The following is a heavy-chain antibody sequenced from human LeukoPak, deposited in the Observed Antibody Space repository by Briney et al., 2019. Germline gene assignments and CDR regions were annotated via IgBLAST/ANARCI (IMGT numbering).Heavy chain of an antibody. CDR3: AKVEMSTSPGGIDY. V-gene: IGHV3-30*02. D-gene: IGHD5-24*01. CDR1: GFTFSNFG. Sequence: GGSLRLSWAASGFTFSNFGMHWVRRAPGKGLEWVTFIRYDGTNKYYADSVKGRFTISRDNSKNTLYLQMNSLRVEDTAIYYCAKVEMSTSPGGIDYWGQGTLVTVSS. CDR2: IRYDGTNK. J-gene: IGHJ4*02.